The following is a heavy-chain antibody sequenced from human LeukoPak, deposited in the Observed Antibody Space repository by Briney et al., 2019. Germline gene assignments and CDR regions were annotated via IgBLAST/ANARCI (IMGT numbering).Heavy chain of an antibody. CDR3: ARPQYSGYDLAYCGGDCYPSGFDY. Sequence: SVKVSCKASGGTFSSYAISWVRQAPGQGLEWMGGIIPIFGTANYAQKFQGRVTITADESTSTAYMELSSLRSEDTAVYYCARPQYSGYDLAYCGGDCYPSGFDYWGQGTLVTVSS. D-gene: IGHD2-21*02. V-gene: IGHV1-69*01. J-gene: IGHJ4*02. CDR2: IIPIFGTA. CDR1: GGTFSSYA.